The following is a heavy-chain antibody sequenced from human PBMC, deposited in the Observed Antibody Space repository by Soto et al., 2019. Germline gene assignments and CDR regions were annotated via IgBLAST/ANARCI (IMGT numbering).Heavy chain of an antibody. CDR2: ISHSGTS. CDR1: GGSISSSHW. CDR3: ARVVLTITRGAFDA. J-gene: IGHJ3*01. Sequence: QVQLQESGPGLVKPSGTLSLTCAVSGGSISSSHWWTWVRQSPGKGLEYIGEISHSGTSNSNPSLKSRVILSVHKSKNHFSLTLTSGTAADTAVYYCARVVLTITRGAFDAWGQGTLVIVSS. D-gene: IGHD3-9*01. V-gene: IGHV4-4*02.